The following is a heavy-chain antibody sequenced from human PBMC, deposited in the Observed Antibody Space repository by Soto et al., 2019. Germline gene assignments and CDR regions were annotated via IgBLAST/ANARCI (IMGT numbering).Heavy chain of an antibody. CDR1: GFTFSSYS. CDR3: ARERGGYCRGGSCSIYYYYMDV. CDR2: ISSSSSYI. V-gene: IGHV3-21*01. J-gene: IGHJ6*03. Sequence: EVQLVESGGGLVKPGGSLRLSCAASGFTFSSYSMNWVRQAPGKGLEWVSSISSSSSYIYYADSVKGRFTISRDNAKNSLYLQMNSLRAEDTAVYYCARERGGYCRGGSCSIYYYYMDVWGKGTTVTVSS. D-gene: IGHD2-15*01.